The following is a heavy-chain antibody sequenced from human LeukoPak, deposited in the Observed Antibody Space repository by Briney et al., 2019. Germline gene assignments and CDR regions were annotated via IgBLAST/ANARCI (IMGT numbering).Heavy chain of an antibody. Sequence: ASVKVSCKASGYTFTGYYMHWVRQAPGQGLVWMGWINPNSGGTNYAQKFQGGVTMTRDTSISTAYMELSRLRSDDTAVYYCARIPTIFGVVTRDYWGQGTLVTVSS. CDR1: GYTFTGYY. V-gene: IGHV1-2*02. J-gene: IGHJ4*02. CDR2: INPNSGGT. D-gene: IGHD3-3*01. CDR3: ARIPTIFGVVTRDY.